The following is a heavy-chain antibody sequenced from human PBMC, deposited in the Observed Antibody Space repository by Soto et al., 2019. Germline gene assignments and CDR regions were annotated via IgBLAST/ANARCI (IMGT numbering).Heavy chain of an antibody. D-gene: IGHD4-17*01. CDR2: IYYSGST. J-gene: IGHJ6*02. CDR3: ARDRGDYVYYYGMDV. V-gene: IGHV4-59*01. CDR1: GCSISSYY. Sequence: SETLSLTCTFSGCSISSYYWSWIRQPPGKGLEWIGYIYYSGSTNYNPSLKSRVTISVDTSKNQFSLKLSSVTAADTAVYYCARDRGDYVYYYGMDVWGQGTTVTVSS.